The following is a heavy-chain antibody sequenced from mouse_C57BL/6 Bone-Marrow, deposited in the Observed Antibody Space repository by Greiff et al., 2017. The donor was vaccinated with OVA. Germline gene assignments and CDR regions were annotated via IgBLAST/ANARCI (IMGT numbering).Heavy chain of an antibody. Sequence: VQRVASGPGLVPPSQRLSLTCPVSGFSLPCFGVPWVRQSPGKGLEWLGVIWFGGSTDVNAAFISRLSISKDNSKSQFFFKMNSLQADDTAIYYCAISTSYYFDYWGQGTPLAGSS. CDR1: GFSLPCFG. J-gene: IGHJ2*01. V-gene: IGHV2-2*01. CDR2: IWFGGST. CDR3: AISTSYYFDY.